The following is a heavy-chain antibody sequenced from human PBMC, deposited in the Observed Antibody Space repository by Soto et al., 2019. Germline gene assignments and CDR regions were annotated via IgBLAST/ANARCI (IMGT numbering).Heavy chain of an antibody. D-gene: IGHD5-12*01. J-gene: IGHJ4*02. CDR3: ARWSGYGDL. V-gene: IGHV3-23*01. Sequence: GGSLRLSCAASGFIFSDYSMAWVRQTPEKGLEWVSGMSISGEKTFYADSVNGGFTVSRDSSKNTVYLQMNSLRVEDTAVYYCARWSGYGDLWGQGTLVTVSS. CDR2: MSISGEKT. CDR1: GFIFSDYS.